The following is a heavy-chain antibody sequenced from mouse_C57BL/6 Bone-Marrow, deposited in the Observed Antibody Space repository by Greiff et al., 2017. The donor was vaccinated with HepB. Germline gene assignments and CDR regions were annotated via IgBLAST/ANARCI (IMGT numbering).Heavy chain of an antibody. V-gene: IGHV1-55*01. CDR1: GYTFTSYW. D-gene: IGHD1-1*01. CDR3: APHYYGSSYNFDY. Sequence: VQLQQPGAELVKPGASVKMSCKASGYTFTSYWITWVKQRPGQGLEWIGDIYPGSGSTNYNEKFKSKATLTVDTSSSTAYMQLSSLTSEDSAVYYCAPHYYGSSYNFDYWGQGTTLTVSS. CDR2: IYPGSGST. J-gene: IGHJ2*01.